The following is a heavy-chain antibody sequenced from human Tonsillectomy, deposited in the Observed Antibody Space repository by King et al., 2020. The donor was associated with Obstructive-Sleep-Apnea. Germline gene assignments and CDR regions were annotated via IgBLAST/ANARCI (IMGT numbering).Heavy chain of an antibody. CDR2: ISWYSGSI. J-gene: IGHJ4*02. CDR3: AKDGIAVAGTNYFDY. D-gene: IGHD6-19*01. CDR1: GFTSDDYA. Sequence: VQLVESGGGLVQPGRSLRLSCAASGFTSDDYAMHWVRQAPGKGLEWVAGISWYSGSIGYADSVKGRFTISRDNAKNSLYLQMNSLRAEDTALYYCAKDGIAVAGTNYFDYWGQGTLVTVSS. V-gene: IGHV3-9*02.